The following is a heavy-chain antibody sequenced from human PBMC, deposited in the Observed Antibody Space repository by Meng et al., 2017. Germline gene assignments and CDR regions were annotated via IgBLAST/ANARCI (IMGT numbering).Heavy chain of an antibody. V-gene: IGHV1-46*01. J-gene: IGHJ6*02. CDR2: INPSGGST. Sequence: ASVKVSCKASGYTLTSYYMHWVRQAPGQGLEWMGIINPSGGSTSYAQKFQGRVTMTRDTSTSTVYMELSSLRSEDTAVYYCARTPSRRYYYGSETPRKYYYYGMDVWGQGTTVTVSS. CDR1: GYTLTSYY. D-gene: IGHD3-10*01. CDR3: ARTPSRRYYYGSETPRKYYYYGMDV.